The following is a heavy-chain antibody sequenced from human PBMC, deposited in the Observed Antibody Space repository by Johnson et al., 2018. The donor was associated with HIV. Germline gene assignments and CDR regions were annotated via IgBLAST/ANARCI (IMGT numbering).Heavy chain of an antibody. CDR2: ISVSGDST. J-gene: IGHJ3*02. CDR3: ARARDRSSSRDAFDI. V-gene: IGHV3-23*04. D-gene: IGHD6-13*01. Sequence: VQLVESGGGLVQPGGSLRLSCAASGFTFSNYAMTWVRQSPGKGLEWVSTISVSGDSTYYADSGKGRFTISRDNSKNTLYLQMNSLRAEDTAVYYCARARDRSSSRDAFDIWGQGTMVTVSS. CDR1: GFTFSNYA.